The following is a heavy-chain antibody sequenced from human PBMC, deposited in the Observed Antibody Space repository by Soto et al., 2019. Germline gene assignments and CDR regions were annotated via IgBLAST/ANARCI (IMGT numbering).Heavy chain of an antibody. D-gene: IGHD6-25*01. CDR2: INHSGST. Sequence: QVQLQQWGAGLLKPSETLSLTCAVYGGSFSGYYWSWIRQPPGKGLEWIGEINHSGSTNYNPSLKSRVTISVDTSKNQFSLKLSSVTAADTAVYYCARAAYNWFDPWGQGTLVTVSS. CDR3: ARAAYNWFDP. V-gene: IGHV4-34*01. CDR1: GGSFSGYY. J-gene: IGHJ5*02.